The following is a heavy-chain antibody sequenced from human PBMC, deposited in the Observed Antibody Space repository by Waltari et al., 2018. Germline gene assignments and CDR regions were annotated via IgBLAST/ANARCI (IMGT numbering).Heavy chain of an antibody. CDR2: IKQDGSEK. CDR3: ARDLTYYYDSSGYYDY. CDR1: GFTFSSYW. J-gene: IGHJ4*02. D-gene: IGHD3-22*01. Sequence: EVQLVESGGGLVQPGGSLRLSCAASGFTFSSYWLSWVRQAPGKGLEWVANIKQDGSEKYYVASVKGRFTISRDNAKNSLYLQMNSLRAEDTAVYYCARDLTYYYDSSGYYDYWGQGTLVTVSS. V-gene: IGHV3-7*01.